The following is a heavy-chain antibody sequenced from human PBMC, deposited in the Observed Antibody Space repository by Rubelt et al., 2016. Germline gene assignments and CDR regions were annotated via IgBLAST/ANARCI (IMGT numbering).Heavy chain of an antibody. CDR2: IKSKTDGETT. J-gene: IGHJ4*02. CDR3: ITDPDCSSSSCFSHFDY. D-gene: IGHD2-2*01. CDR1: GFTFNNAW. V-gene: IGHV3-15*01. Sequence: EVQLVESGGGLVKPGGSLRLSCVVSGFTFNNAWMSWVRQGPGKGLEWVGRIKSKTDGETTDYAAPAKGRFSISRDDSKNTLYLQMNNLKTEDTAVYYYITDPDCSSSSCFSHFDYWGQGTLVTVSS.